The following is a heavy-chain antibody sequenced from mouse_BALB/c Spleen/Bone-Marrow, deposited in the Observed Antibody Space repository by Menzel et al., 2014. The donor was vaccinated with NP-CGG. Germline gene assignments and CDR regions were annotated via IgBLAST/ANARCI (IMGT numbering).Heavy chain of an antibody. CDR3: ARAYGNYAFAY. V-gene: IGHV3-2*02. D-gene: IGHD2-1*01. CDR2: ISYSGTT. CDR1: GYSITSDYA. J-gene: IGHJ3*01. Sequence: EVQLVESGPGLVKPSQSLFLTCTLTGYSITSDYAWNWIRQFPGDKLEWMGYISYSGTTNYNPSLKSRISITRDTSKNQFFLQLNSVTAEDTATYYCARAYGNYAFAYWGQGTLVTVSA.